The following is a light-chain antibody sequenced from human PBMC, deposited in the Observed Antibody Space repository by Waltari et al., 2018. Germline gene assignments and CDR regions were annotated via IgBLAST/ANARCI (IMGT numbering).Light chain of an antibody. Sequence: QSALTQPASVSGSPGQSITISCPGTSSNVGGYNYVSCYQHHPGKAPKLMIYGVSNRPSGVSNRFSGSKSGNTAFLTISGLQAEDEADYYCSSYTSRGSLDVFGTGTKVTVL. J-gene: IGLJ1*01. CDR1: SSNVGGYNY. CDR2: GVS. CDR3: SSYTSRGSLDV. V-gene: IGLV2-14*03.